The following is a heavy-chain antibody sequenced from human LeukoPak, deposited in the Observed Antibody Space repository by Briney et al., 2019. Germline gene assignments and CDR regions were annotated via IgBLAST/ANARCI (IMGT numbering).Heavy chain of an antibody. J-gene: IGHJ4*02. Sequence: PSETLSLTCAVYGGPFSGYYWSWIRQPPGKGLEWIGEVNHSGSANYNPSLKSRVTISVDMSKNQFSLKLSSVTAADTAVYYCARARGDYYDSSGYYSAFDYWGQGTLVTVSS. CDR2: VNHSGSA. CDR1: GGPFSGYY. CDR3: ARARGDYYDSSGYYSAFDY. D-gene: IGHD3-22*01. V-gene: IGHV4-34*01.